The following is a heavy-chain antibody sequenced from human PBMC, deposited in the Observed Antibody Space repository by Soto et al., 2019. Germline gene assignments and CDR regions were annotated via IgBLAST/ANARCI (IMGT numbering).Heavy chain of an antibody. CDR1: GFIFNNYA. CDR2: ITGYGATT. CDR3: ARDPLLYDSDWYPNWFGP. J-gene: IGHJ5*02. Sequence: EAQLLESGGGLVQPGGSLRLSCSASGFIFNNYAMSWVRQAPGKGLEWVSGITGYGATTYYAESVKGRFTISRDNSKNTLYLQMSTLTAEDSAVYHCARDPLLYDSDWYPNWFGPRGQGTLVTVSS. D-gene: IGHD6-19*01. V-gene: IGHV3-23*01.